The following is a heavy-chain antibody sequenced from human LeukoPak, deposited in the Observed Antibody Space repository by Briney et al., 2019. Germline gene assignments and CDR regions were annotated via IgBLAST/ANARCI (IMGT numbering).Heavy chain of an antibody. D-gene: IGHD2-2*01. Sequence: PGGSLRLSCAASGFTFSSYWMSWVRQAPGKGLEWVSAISGSGGSTYYADSVKGRFTISRDNSKNTLYLQMNSLRAEDTAVYYCAAQSRSGGYCSSTSCYFFDYWGQGTLVTVSS. CDR2: ISGSGGST. CDR3: AAQSRSGGYCSSTSCYFFDY. J-gene: IGHJ4*02. V-gene: IGHV3-23*01. CDR1: GFTFSSYW.